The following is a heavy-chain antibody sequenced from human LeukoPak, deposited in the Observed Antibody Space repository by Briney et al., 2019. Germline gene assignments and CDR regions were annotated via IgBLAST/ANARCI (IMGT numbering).Heavy chain of an antibody. D-gene: IGHD5-18*01. CDR1: GGTFSSYA. Sequence: ASVKVSCKASGGTFSSYAISWVRQAPGQGLEWMGGIIPIFGTANYAQKFQGRVTITADESTSTAYMELSSLRSEDTAVYYCARDHSGYSYLFDPWGQGTLVTVSS. CDR3: ARDHSGYSYLFDP. CDR2: IIPIFGTA. V-gene: IGHV1-69*13. J-gene: IGHJ5*02.